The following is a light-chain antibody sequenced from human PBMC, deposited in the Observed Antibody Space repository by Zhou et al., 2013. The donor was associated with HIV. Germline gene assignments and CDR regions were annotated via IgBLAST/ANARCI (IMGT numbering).Light chain of an antibody. CDR3: AAWDDTLNKV. CDR2: SNN. Sequence: QSVLTQPPSASGTPGQRVTISCSGSSSNIGKNTVSWYQQIPGTAPKLLIYSNNQRPSGVPDRFSGSKSGTSASLAISGLQSEDEADYYCAAWDDTLNKVFGTGDQGHRP. V-gene: IGLV1-44*01. J-gene: IGLJ1*01. CDR1: SSNIGKNT.